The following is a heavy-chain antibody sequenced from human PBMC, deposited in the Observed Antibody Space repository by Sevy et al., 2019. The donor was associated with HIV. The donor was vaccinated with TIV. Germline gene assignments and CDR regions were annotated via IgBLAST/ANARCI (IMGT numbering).Heavy chain of an antibody. D-gene: IGHD5-12*01. CDR1: GGTFSSYA. CDR3: ARAAQKATIVDAFDI. CDR2: IIPLVNIT. Sequence: ASVKVSCKTSGGTFSSYAFSWVRQAPGQGLEWMGGIIPLVNITDYAQKFQGRVTTTADKSTSTAYMELGSLKSEETAVYYCARAAQKATIVDAFDIWGHGTMVTVSS. V-gene: IGHV1-69*10. J-gene: IGHJ3*02.